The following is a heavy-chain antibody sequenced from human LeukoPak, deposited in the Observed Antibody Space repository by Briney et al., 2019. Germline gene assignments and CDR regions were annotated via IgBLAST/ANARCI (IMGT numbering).Heavy chain of an antibody. J-gene: IGHJ4*02. D-gene: IGHD2-15*01. CDR1: GYRFTSDW. CDR2: IYPGDSDT. Sequence: GESLKISCKGSGYRFTSDWIGWVRQLPGKGLEWMGIIYPGDSDTRYSPSFQGQVTISADKSVNTAYLQWSSLKASDTAMYYCARLSGRVVCSAGSCYIDSWGQGALVTVSS. CDR3: ARLSGRVVCSAGSCYIDS. V-gene: IGHV5-51*01.